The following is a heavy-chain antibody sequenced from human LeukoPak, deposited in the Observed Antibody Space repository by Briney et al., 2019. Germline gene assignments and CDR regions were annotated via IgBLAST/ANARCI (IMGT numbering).Heavy chain of an antibody. CDR3: ARIGSGGSQYYFDY. Sequence: GESLKISCKGPGYRFPNYWIAWVRQMPGQGLEWMGIIYPGDSDTRYSPSFQGQVTISADKPISTAYLQWSSLKASDTAMYYCARIGSGGSQYYFDYWGQGTPVTVSS. J-gene: IGHJ4*02. CDR1: GYRFPNYW. V-gene: IGHV5-51*04. D-gene: IGHD1-26*01. CDR2: IYPGDSDT.